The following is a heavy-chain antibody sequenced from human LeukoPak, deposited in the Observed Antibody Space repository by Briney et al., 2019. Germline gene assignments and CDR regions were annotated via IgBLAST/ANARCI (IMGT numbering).Heavy chain of an antibody. J-gene: IGHJ4*02. CDR2: ISSSGSTI. CDR3: ARDAVYDSSGYLPDY. D-gene: IGHD3-22*01. V-gene: IGHV3-48*03. Sequence: GGSLRLSCAAPGFTFSSYEMNWVRQAPGKGLEWVSYISSSGSTIYYADSVKGRFTISRDNAKNSLYLQMNSLRAEDTAVYYCARDAVYDSSGYLPDYWGQGTLVTVSS. CDR1: GFTFSSYE.